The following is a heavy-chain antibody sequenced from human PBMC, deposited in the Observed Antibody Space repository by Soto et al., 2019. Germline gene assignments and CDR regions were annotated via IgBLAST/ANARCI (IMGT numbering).Heavy chain of an antibody. Sequence: EVQLVESGGGLVQRGGSLRLSCAASGFTFSSFSMNWVRQAPGRGLEWISYIGGGGRLISYADSVKGRFAISRDNAQNSLYLQMDSLSAEDTAVYYCARDLGWAFDCWGQGTLVTVSS. J-gene: IGHJ4*02. CDR2: IGGGGRLI. CDR1: GFTFSSFS. V-gene: IGHV3-48*01. CDR3: ARDLGWAFDC. D-gene: IGHD6-19*01.